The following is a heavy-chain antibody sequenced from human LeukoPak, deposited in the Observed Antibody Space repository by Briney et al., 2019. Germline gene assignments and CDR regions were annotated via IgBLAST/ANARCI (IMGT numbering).Heavy chain of an antibody. Sequence: GGFLRLSCSASGFTFSSYAMHWVRQAPGKGLEYVSAISSNGGSTYYADSVKGRFTISRDNSKNTLYLQMSSLRAEDTAVYYCVKLDRYGDYDYFQHWGQGTLVTVSS. CDR3: VKLDRYGDYDYFQH. CDR2: ISSNGGST. J-gene: IGHJ1*01. CDR1: GFTFSSYA. V-gene: IGHV3-64D*06. D-gene: IGHD4-17*01.